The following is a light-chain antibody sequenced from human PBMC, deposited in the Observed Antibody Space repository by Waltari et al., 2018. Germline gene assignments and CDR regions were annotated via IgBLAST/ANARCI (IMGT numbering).Light chain of an antibody. Sequence: IVLTQSPAPLPVFPGVRAPFSCRASQSIRSNLAWYQHKPGPAPRLLVYAASTRATGIPARSSGSGSGTEFTLTISSLQSEDFAVYFCQQYDNWLGTFGQGTKVEIK. V-gene: IGKV3-15*01. CDR1: QSIRSN. CDR3: QQYDNWLGT. J-gene: IGKJ1*01. CDR2: AAS.